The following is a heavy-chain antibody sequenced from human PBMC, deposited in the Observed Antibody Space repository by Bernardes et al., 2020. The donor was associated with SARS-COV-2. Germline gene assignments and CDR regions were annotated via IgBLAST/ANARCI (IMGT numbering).Heavy chain of an antibody. CDR2: IKRRTDDGTT. D-gene: IGHD3-10*01. CDR3: ATGGHYFGD. J-gene: IGHJ4*02. Sequence: GGSLRLSCAASGFTFSNAWMNWVRQAPGKGLEWVGRIKRRTDDGTTDYAAPMKSRFTISRDDSKNTLSLQINSLKSEDTAVYYCATGGHYFGDWGQGTLVTVSS. CDR1: GFTFSNAW. V-gene: IGHV3-15*07.